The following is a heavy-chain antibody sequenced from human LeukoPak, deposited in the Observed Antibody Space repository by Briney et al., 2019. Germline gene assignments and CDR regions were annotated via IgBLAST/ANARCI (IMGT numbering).Heavy chain of an antibody. CDR3: ARWPTYCGPYYFDS. D-gene: IGHD2-15*01. CDR2: ITASGGST. Sequence: GGSLRLSCAASGFTFSSYAMTWVRQAPGKGLEWVSSITASGGSTHYADSVKGRSTISRDNSKNTLYLQMNSLRAEDTAIYYCARWPTYCGPYYFDSWGQGTLVTVSS. CDR1: GFTFSSYA. V-gene: IGHV3-23*01. J-gene: IGHJ4*02.